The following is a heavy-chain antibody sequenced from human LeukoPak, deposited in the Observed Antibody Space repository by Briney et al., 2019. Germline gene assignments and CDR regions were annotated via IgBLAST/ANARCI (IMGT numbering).Heavy chain of an antibody. Sequence: GASVKVSYKASGYTFTSYDINWVRQATGQGLEWMGWMSPNSGYTGYAQKFQGRVTMTRDTSISTAYMELSSLRSEDTAVYYCARDYGANSGWIDPWGQGTLVTVSS. CDR3: ARDYGANSGWIDP. D-gene: IGHD4-23*01. V-gene: IGHV1-8*01. J-gene: IGHJ5*02. CDR2: MSPNSGYT. CDR1: GYTFTSYD.